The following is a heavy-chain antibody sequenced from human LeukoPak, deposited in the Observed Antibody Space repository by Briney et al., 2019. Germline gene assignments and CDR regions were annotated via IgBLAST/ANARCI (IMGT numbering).Heavy chain of an antibody. Sequence: GGSLRLSCAASGFTFNTYGMHWVRQAPGKGLEWVAFIRYDGSYKYYADSVKGRFTISRDNSKNTLYLQMNSLRADDTAVYYCARGGATIWFDPWGQGTLVTVSS. CDR3: ARGGATIWFDP. J-gene: IGHJ5*02. CDR1: GFTFNTYG. D-gene: IGHD1-26*01. CDR2: IRYDGSYK. V-gene: IGHV3-30*02.